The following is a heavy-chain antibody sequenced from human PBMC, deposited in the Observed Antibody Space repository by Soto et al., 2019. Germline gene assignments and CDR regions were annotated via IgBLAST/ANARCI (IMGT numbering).Heavy chain of an antibody. CDR2: ISGSGGNT. J-gene: IGHJ4*02. CDR3: AKSITARPFDY. V-gene: IGHV3-23*01. D-gene: IGHD6-6*01. Sequence: GGSLRLSCTASGFTFSSYAMSWVRQAPGKGLEWVSAISGSGGNTYYADSVKGRFTISRDNSKNTLYLQMNSLRAEDTAVYYCAKSITARPFDYWGQGALVTVSS. CDR1: GFTFSSYA.